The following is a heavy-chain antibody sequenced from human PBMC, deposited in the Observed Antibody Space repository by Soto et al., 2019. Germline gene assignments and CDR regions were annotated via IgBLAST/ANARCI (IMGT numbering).Heavy chain of an antibody. CDR3: SHRSRPGRVFDY. J-gene: IGHJ4*02. D-gene: IGHD6-6*01. CDR2: IYWDGDE. V-gene: IGHV2-5*02. CDR1: GFSLSTSGVG. Sequence: QITLKESGPTLVKPTQTLTLTCTFSGFSLSTSGVGVGWIRQPPGKALEWLALIYWDGDERYSPSLRTRLTITTDTSKSQVVLTFTNIDPVDTATYYCSHRSRPGRVFDYWVQGTLVTVSS.